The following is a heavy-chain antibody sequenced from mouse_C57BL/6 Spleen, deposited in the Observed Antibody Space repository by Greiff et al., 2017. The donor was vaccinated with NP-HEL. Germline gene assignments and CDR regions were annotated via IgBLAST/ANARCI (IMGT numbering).Heavy chain of an antibody. J-gene: IGHJ3*01. D-gene: IGHD2-2*01. CDR1: GYTFTDYN. Sequence: EVQLQQSGPELVKPGASVKIPCKASGYTFTDYNMDWVKQSHGKSLEWIGDINPNNGGTIYNQKFKGKATLTVDKSSSTAYMELRSLTSEDTAVYYCALYYGYDARFAYWGQGTLVTVSA. CDR2: INPNNGGT. CDR3: ALYYGYDARFAY. V-gene: IGHV1-18*01.